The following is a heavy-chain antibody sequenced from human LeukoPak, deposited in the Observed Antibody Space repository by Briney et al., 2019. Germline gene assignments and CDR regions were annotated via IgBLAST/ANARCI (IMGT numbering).Heavy chain of an antibody. CDR3: ARTYYYGSGSIITYYYYYMDV. CDR1: GFTFSSYE. Sequence: PGGSLRLSCAASGFTFSSYEMNWVRQAPGKGLEWVSVIYSGGSTYYADSVKGRFTISRDNSKSTLYLQMNSLRAEDTAVYYCARTYYYGSGSIITYYYYYMDVWGKGTTVTISS. D-gene: IGHD3-10*01. J-gene: IGHJ6*03. V-gene: IGHV3-66*01. CDR2: IYSGGST.